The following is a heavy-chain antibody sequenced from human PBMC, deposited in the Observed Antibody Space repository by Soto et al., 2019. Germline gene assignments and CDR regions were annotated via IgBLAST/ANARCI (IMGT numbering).Heavy chain of an antibody. CDR1: GFTFNNYG. J-gene: IGHJ4*02. CDR2: IWYDASHK. CDR3: ARDKTFGGTIGSSFDS. V-gene: IGHV3-33*01. D-gene: IGHD3-16*01. Sequence: QVQVVKSGGGVVQPGTSLRLSCAASGFTFNNYGMHWVRQAPGKGLEWVAVIWYDASHKYYADSVKGRFTISRDNSKITLYLQMSSLRGEDTAVYYCARDKTFGGTIGSSFDSCGLGTLVTVSS.